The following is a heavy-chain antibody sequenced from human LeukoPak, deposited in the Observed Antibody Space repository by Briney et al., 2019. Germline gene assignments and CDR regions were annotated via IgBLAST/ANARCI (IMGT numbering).Heavy chain of an antibody. J-gene: IGHJ6*03. CDR1: GFTFSDYF. D-gene: IGHD3-9*01. V-gene: IGHV3-11*04. CDR2: ISSSAYTI. Sequence: PGGSLRLSCAASGFTFSDYFMSWIRQAPGKGLEWVSYISSSAYTISYADSVKGRFTISRDNAKNSLYLQINSLRAEDTAVYYCARSVRXFDCPECGAYXXYYMDVWGXXXTXXVS. CDR3: ARSVRXFDCPECGAYXXYYMDV.